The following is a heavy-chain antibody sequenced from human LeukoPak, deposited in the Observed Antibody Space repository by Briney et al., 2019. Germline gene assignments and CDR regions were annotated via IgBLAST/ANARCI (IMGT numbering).Heavy chain of an antibody. D-gene: IGHD6-19*01. CDR2: ISGTDDST. CDR3: AKRRSAVAGPRYFDY. V-gene: IGHV3-23*01. Sequence: GGSLRLSCAPSGCTFSIFAMSWVRQAPGRGLEGVSSISGTDDSTYYADSVKGRFTVSRDNSKYTLSLQMDSLRAEDTAVYYCAKRRSAVAGPRYFDYWGQGTLVTVSS. J-gene: IGHJ4*02. CDR1: GCTFSIFA.